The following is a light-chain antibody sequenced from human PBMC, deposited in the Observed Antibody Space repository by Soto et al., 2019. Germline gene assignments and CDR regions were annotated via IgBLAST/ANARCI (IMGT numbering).Light chain of an antibody. CDR2: GAS. Sequence: EIVMTQSPATLSVSPGERVTLSCRASQSVSSKLAWYQQKPGQAPRLLIYGASTRATGIPARFSGSGSGTEFSLTLSSLQSEDFAVYYCQQYNKWPPSFTFGPGTKVDI. J-gene: IGKJ3*01. V-gene: IGKV3-15*01. CDR3: QQYNKWPPSFT. CDR1: QSVSSK.